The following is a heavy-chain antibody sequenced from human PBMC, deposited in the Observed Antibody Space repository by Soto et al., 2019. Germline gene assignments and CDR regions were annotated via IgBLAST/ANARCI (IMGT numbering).Heavy chain of an antibody. CDR3: ARTGLRFLEWLFDY. Sequence: QVQLVESGGGVVQPGRSLRLSCAASRFTFSSYTMHWVRQAPGKGLEWVAVISYDGSNKYYADSVKGRFTISRDNSKNALYLQMHSLRAEDTAVYYCARTGLRFLEWLFDYWGQGTLVTVSS. J-gene: IGHJ4*02. CDR2: ISYDGSNK. CDR1: RFTFSSYT. D-gene: IGHD3-3*01. V-gene: IGHV3-30-3*01.